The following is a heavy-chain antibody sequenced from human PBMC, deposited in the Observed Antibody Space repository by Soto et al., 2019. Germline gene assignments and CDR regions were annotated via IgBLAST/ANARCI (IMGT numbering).Heavy chain of an antibody. CDR3: ARERRVVGGYSSSWYDYFDY. D-gene: IGHD6-13*01. V-gene: IGHV4-34*01. CDR1: GGSFSAYY. Sequence: SETLSVTCAVYGGSFSAYYWSWIRESPGKGLEWIGEINHSGSTNYSPSLKSRVTISLDTSKSHFSLTLSSVSAADTAVYYCARERRVVGGYSSSWYDYFDYWGQGTPVTVSS. CDR2: INHSGST. J-gene: IGHJ4*02.